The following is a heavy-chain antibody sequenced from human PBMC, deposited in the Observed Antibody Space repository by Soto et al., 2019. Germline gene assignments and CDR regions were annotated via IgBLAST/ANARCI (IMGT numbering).Heavy chain of an antibody. J-gene: IGHJ4*02. Sequence: QITLKESGPPLVKPTQTLTLTCTLSGFSLSTSGEGVGWIRQPPGKALEWLALIYWDDDKRYSPSLKSRVTITKDTSKNQVALTMTNMDPVDTATYYCTLSTIVGTILRFDFWGQGTLVTVSS. CDR2: IYWDDDK. CDR3: TLSTIVGTILRFDF. CDR1: GFSLSTSGEG. D-gene: IGHD5-12*01. V-gene: IGHV2-5*02.